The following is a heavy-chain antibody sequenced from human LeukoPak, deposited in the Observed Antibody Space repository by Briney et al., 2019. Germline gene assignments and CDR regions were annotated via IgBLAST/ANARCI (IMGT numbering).Heavy chain of an antibody. V-gene: IGHV4-34*01. CDR1: GGSFSGYY. Sequence: PSETLSLTCAVYGGSFSGYYWSWIRQPPGKGLEWIGEIYHSGSTNYNPSLKSRVIISVDKSKNQFSLKLSSVTAADTAVYYCARAGTLLENAFDIWGQGTMVTVSS. CDR2: IYHSGST. D-gene: IGHD1-1*01. J-gene: IGHJ3*02. CDR3: ARAGTLLENAFDI.